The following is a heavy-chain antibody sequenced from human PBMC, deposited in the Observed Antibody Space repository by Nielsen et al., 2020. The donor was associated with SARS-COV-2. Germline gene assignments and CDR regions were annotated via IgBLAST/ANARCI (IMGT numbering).Heavy chain of an antibody. J-gene: IGHJ3*01. Sequence: ASVKVSCKASGHTFANYGLTWVRQAPGQGLEWMGWPSTQNGNTNFAQKFQGRVTVTTDTSTNTVYMELRSLRSDDTAVYYCARHTVYSSTWFAFDLWGQGTMVTVSS. CDR1: GHTFANYG. CDR3: ARHTVYSSTWFAFDL. D-gene: IGHD6-13*01. CDR2: PSTQNGNT. V-gene: IGHV1-18*04.